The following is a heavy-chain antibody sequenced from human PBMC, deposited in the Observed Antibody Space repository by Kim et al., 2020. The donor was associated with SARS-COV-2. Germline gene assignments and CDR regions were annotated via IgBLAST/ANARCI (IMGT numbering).Heavy chain of an antibody. Sequence: GGSTYYADSVKGRFTISRDNSKNTLYLQMNSLRAEDTAGYYCAKDLDFDYWGQGTLVTVSS. CDR2: GGST. CDR3: AKDLDFDY. V-gene: IGHV3-23*01. J-gene: IGHJ4*02.